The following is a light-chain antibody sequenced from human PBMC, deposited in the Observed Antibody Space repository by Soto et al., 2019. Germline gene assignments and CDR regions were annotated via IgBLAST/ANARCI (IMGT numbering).Light chain of an antibody. J-gene: IGLJ1*01. CDR3: SSYTTSSLLV. CDR2: DVR. V-gene: IGLV2-14*03. Sequence: QSALTQPASVSGSPGQSITISCTGTRSDIGAYDYVSWYQQHPGTVPKLLIYDVRNRPSGVSNRFSGSKSGNTASLTISGLQPEDEADYYCSSYTTSSLLVFGTGTKLTVL. CDR1: RSDIGAYDY.